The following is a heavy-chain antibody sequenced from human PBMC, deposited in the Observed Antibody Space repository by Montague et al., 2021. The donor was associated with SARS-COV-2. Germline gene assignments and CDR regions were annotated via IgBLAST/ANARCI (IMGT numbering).Heavy chain of an antibody. D-gene: IGHD5-24*01. CDR2: IYYSGST. CDR3: ARVFARWLQFDPYFDY. Sequence: SETLSLTCTVSGGSISSYYWSWIRQPPGKGLEWIGYIYYSGSTNXNPSLQSRVTISVDTSKNQFSLKLISVTAADTAVYYCARVFARWLQFDPYFDYWGQGTLVTVSS. J-gene: IGHJ4*02. V-gene: IGHV4-59*01. CDR1: GGSISSYY.